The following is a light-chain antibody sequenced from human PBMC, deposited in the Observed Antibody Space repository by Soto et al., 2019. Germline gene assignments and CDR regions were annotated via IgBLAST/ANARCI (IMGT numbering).Light chain of an antibody. J-gene: IGKJ5*01. CDR2: DAS. CDR3: QQRSNWPP. CDR1: QSVSSY. Sequence: EIVLTQSPATLSLSPGERATLSCRASQSVSSYLAWYQQKPGQAPRLLIYDASNRATGIPARFSGSGSGTDFTLPICSLEPEDFAVYYCQQRSNWPPFGQGTRLEIK. V-gene: IGKV3-11*01.